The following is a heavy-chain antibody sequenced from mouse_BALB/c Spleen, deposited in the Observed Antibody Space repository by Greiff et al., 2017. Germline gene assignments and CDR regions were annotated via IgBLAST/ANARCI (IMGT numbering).Heavy chain of an antibody. D-gene: IGHD2-4*01. J-gene: IGHJ4*01. CDR3: ARRAGLRGNYYAMDD. CDR1: GYTFTEYT. CDR2: INPNNGGT. V-gene: IGHV1-18*01. Sequence: VQLQQSGPELVKPGASVKISCKTSGYTFTEYTMHWVKQSHGKSLAWIGGINPNNGGTSYNQKFKGKATLTVDKSSSTAYMELRSLTSEDSAVYYCARRAGLRGNYYAMDDWGQGTSGTVSS.